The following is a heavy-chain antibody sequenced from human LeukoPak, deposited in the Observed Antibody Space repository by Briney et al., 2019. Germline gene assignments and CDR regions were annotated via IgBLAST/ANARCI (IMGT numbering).Heavy chain of an antibody. Sequence: GGSLRLSCAASRFTFSNYWMHWVRQGPGKGLVWVSRISGDGRITRNADSVEGRFFISRDNAKNTLYLQMNSLRAEDTAVYYCARGGSPPEALGDTFDIWGQGTMATVSS. CDR2: ISGDGRIT. CDR1: RFTFSNYW. V-gene: IGHV3-74*01. D-gene: IGHD1-26*01. J-gene: IGHJ3*02. CDR3: ARGGSPPEALGDTFDI.